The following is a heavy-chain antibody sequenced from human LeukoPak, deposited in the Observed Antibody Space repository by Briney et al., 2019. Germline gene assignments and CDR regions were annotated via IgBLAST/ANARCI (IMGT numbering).Heavy chain of an antibody. CDR3: ARGNPNAFDI. J-gene: IGHJ3*02. V-gene: IGHV4-59*01. CDR1: GGSINNYY. CDR2: IFSSGNT. Sequence: SETLSLTCTVSGGSINNYYWSWIRQPPGKGLEWIGYIFSSGNTNYNPSLKSRVTISVDTSKNQFSLKMSSVTAADTAVYYCARGNPNAFDIWGQGTMVTVSS.